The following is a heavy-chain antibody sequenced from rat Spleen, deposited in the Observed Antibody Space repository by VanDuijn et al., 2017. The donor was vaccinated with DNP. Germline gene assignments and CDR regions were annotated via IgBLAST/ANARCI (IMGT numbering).Heavy chain of an antibody. CDR3: ARDYGYNLYAMDA. V-gene: IGHV1-43*01. CDR2: INTGNGGT. CDR1: GYTFTTYY. D-gene: IGHD1-9*01. J-gene: IGHJ4*01. Sequence: QVQLQQSGAELAKPGSSVKISCKASGYTFTTYYISWIKQTTGQGLECVGYINTGNGGTRDNEKFKGKATLTVDRSSSTAFMQLSSLTPDDSAVYYCARDYGYNLYAMDAWGQGTSVTVSS.